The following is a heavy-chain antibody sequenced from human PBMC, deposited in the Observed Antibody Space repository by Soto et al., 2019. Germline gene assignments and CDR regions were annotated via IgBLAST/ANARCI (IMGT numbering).Heavy chain of an antibody. D-gene: IGHD6-13*01. Sequence: SETLSLTCAVSGASVSSTYWWSWVRQPPGKGPEWIGEINHRGSANYNPSLKSRVAISVDISKSQFSLRLTSVTAADTAVYYCARYNAASGTYYFDFWGQGALVTVSS. CDR3: ARYNAASGTYYFDF. J-gene: IGHJ4*02. CDR1: GASVSSTYW. CDR2: INHRGSA. V-gene: IGHV4-4*02.